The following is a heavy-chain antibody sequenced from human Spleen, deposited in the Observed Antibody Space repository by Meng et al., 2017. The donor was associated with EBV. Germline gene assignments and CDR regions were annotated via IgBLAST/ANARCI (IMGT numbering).Heavy chain of an antibody. J-gene: IGHJ4*02. CDR2: IIHTGET. CDR3: VRGGEGDGYSLPY. CDR1: GGSFSGHY. D-gene: IGHD5-24*01. Sequence: QVQLHKGGAGLLKPSETLSLTCAVNGGSFSGHYWTWIRQPPGKGLEWIGEIIHTGETNYNPSLTGRVTISRDTSKKHLSLRLNSVTAADTAVYYCVRGGEGDGYSLPYWGQGTLVTVSS. V-gene: IGHV4-34*01.